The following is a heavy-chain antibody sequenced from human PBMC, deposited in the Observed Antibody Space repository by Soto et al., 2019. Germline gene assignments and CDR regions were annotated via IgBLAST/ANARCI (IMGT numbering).Heavy chain of an antibody. J-gene: IGHJ4*02. CDR2: TYYRSKWFN. CDR1: GDSVSSNSAA. D-gene: IGHD6-13*01. CDR3: ARLGIAAAGASGY. V-gene: IGHV6-1*01. Sequence: SQTLSLPCAISGDSVSSNSAAWNWIRQSPSRGLEWLGRTYYRSKWFNDYAVSVKSRIAINPDTSKNQFSLQLNSVTPEDTAVYYCARLGIAAAGASGYWGQGTLVTVSS.